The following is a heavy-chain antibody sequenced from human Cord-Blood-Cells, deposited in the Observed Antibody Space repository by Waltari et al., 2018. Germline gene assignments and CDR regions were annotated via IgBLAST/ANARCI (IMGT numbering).Heavy chain of an antibody. CDR3: ARSPYSSSWYRWFDP. D-gene: IGHD6-13*01. V-gene: IGHV5-51*01. Sequence: EVQLVQSGAEAKKPGESLKLSCKGSGYSFTSYWIGWVRQMPGKGLEWMGIIYPGDSDTRYSPSFQGQVTISADKSISTAYLQWSSLKASDTAMYYCARSPYSSSWYRWFDPWGQGTLVTVSS. CDR2: IYPGDSDT. J-gene: IGHJ5*02. CDR1: GYSFTSYW.